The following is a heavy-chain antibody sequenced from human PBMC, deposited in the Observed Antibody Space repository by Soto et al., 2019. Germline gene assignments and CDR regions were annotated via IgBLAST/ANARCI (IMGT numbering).Heavy chain of an antibody. Sequence: ASVKVSCKTSGYTFTDYYVHWVRQAPGQGLEWMGWINPNSGVTNYAQKFQGWVTLTRDASVATAYMELNSLRAEDTAVYYCAKARWSSVPTDWFDPWGQGTLVTVSS. V-gene: IGHV1-2*04. CDR2: INPNSGVT. J-gene: IGHJ5*02. CDR3: AKARWSSVPTDWFDP. D-gene: IGHD1-1*01. CDR1: GYTFTDYY.